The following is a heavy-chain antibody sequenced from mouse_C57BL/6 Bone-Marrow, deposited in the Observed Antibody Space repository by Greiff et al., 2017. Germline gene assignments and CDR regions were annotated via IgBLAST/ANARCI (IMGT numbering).Heavy chain of an antibody. CDR1: GYTFTSYG. CDR3: ARRGYSNFYYAMDY. Sequence: QVQLQQSGAELARPGASVKLSCKASGYTFTSYGISWVKQRTGQGLEWIGEIYPRSGNTYYNEKFKGKATLTADKSSSTAYMVLRSLTSEDSAVYFCARRGYSNFYYAMDYWGQGTSVTVSS. J-gene: IGHJ4*01. CDR2: IYPRSGNT. V-gene: IGHV1-81*01. D-gene: IGHD2-5*01.